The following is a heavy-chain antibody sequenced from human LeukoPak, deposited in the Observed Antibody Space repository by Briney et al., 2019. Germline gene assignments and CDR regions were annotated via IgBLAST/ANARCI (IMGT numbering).Heavy chain of an antibody. CDR1: GGSIGSGGYY. CDR3: ASNYDSSGYLRN. CDR2: IYYSGST. V-gene: IGHV4-31*03. Sequence: PSETLSLTCTVSGGSIGSGGYYWSWIRQHPGKGLEWIGYIYYSGSTYYNPSLKSRVTISVDTSKNQFSLKLSSVTAADTAVYYCASNYDSSGYLRNWGQGTLVTVSS. D-gene: IGHD3-22*01. J-gene: IGHJ4*02.